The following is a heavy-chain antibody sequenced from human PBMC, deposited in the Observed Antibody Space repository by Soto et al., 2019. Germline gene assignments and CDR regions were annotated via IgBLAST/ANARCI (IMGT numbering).Heavy chain of an antibody. J-gene: IGHJ4*02. CDR3: TTDAAHRDGRGNYYEGAY. V-gene: IGHV3-15*07. CDR1: GFTFTAAW. CDR2: IKGKSDGGVA. Sequence: EVQLVESGGGLVQPGGSLRLSCAASGFTFTAAWMHWVRQTPGKGLEWVGRIKGKSDGGVADYAAPVRGRFTVSRDDSKDTLYLQMNSLKIEDTGVYYFTTDAAHRDGRGNYYEGAYWGQGTLVTVAS. D-gene: IGHD3-22*01.